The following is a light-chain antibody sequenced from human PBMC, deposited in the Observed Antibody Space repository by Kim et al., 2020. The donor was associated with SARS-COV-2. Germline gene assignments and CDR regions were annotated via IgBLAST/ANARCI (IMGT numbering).Light chain of an antibody. Sequence: DVVMTQSPLSLPVTLGQPASISCRSSQSLVYNIGYTYLNWYEQKPGQSPKRLIYKVSYRDSGVPDRFSGSGSGTDFTLQISRVEAEDVGVYYCVQCIQPMTFGQGTKVDIK. CDR1: QSLVYNIGYTY. CDR3: VQCIQPMT. J-gene: IGKJ1*01. V-gene: IGKV2-30*01. CDR2: KVS.